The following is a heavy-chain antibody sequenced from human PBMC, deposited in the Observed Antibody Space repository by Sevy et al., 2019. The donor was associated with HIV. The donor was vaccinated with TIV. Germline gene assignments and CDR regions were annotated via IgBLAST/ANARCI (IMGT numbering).Heavy chain of an antibody. V-gene: IGHV3-23*01. J-gene: IGHJ3*02. D-gene: IGHD3-22*01. CDR1: GFTFVTYA. CDR3: ANDVYESSGYYPMGAFDI. Sequence: GGSLRLSCEASGFTFVTYAMNWVRQAPGKGLEWVSGISGSGGSTYYADSVKGRFTISRDNSKNTLYLQMNSLRAEDTAVYYCANDVYESSGYYPMGAFDIWGQGTLVTVSS. CDR2: ISGSGGST.